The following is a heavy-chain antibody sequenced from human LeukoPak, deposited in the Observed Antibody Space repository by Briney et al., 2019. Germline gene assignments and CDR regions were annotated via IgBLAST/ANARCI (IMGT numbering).Heavy chain of an antibody. J-gene: IGHJ4*02. CDR3: ARAGLVYYFDY. CDR1: GFTVNNNY. Sequence: GGSLRLSCAASGFTVNNNYMSWVRQAPGKGLEWVSGIYSGGSTYYSDSVKGRFTISRDNSKNTLYLQMNSLRAEDTAVYYCARAGLVYYFDYWGQGTLVTVSS. V-gene: IGHV3-53*01. D-gene: IGHD3/OR15-3a*01. CDR2: IYSGGST.